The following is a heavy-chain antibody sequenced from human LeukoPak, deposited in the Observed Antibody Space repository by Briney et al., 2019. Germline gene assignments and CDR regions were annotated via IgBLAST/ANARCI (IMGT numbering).Heavy chain of an antibody. CDR1: GYIFIDYE. CDR2: MNPKSGDT. CDR3: ARGRYMDV. V-gene: IGHV1-8*03. Sequence: ASVKVSCKASGYIFIDYEINWVRQATGQGLEWMGWMNPKSGDTGYEQKFKGRVTITRDSSISTVYMELRSLRSEDTAQYYCARGRYMDVWGKGTTVTVSS. J-gene: IGHJ6*03.